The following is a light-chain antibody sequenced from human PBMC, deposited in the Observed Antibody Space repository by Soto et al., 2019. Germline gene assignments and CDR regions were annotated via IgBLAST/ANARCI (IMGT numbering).Light chain of an antibody. V-gene: IGKV3-15*01. Sequence: EVVMTQSPATLSVSPGDRATLSCRASQSVNSHLAWYQQKPGQAPRLLIYATSTRASGVPGRFSGSGSGTEFSLTIISLQSEDSAIYYCQQYDDWRLLTFGGGTKVEI. CDR2: ATS. CDR3: QQYDDWRLLT. J-gene: IGKJ4*01. CDR1: QSVNSH.